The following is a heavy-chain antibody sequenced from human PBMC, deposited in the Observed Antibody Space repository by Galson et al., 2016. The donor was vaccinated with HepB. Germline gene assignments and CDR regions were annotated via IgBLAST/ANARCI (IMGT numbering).Heavy chain of an antibody. CDR1: GFTFSSYS. V-gene: IGHV3-48*01. CDR2: IDGESGII. J-gene: IGHJ5*02. CDR3: ARGDYFDP. D-gene: IGHD3-16*01. Sequence: SLRLSCAASGFTFSSYSMNWVRQSPGKGLEWISYIDGESGIILYADSVKGRVTINQDTSKNQVSLQLNSVTPEDTAVYYCARGDYFDPWAQETLVTFPS.